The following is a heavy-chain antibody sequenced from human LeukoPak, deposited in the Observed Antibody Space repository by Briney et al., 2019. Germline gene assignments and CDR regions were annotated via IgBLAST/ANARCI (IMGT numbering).Heavy chain of an antibody. Sequence: GGSLRLSCAVSGFSLRSFWMSWVRQAPGKGLEWVANIREDGIESHYTDSVKGRFTISRDNAKNSLYLQMNSLKVEDTAVYYCARDEVGVGYAVWGQGTRVIVSS. CDR3: ARDEVGVGYAV. V-gene: IGHV3-7*01. J-gene: IGHJ3*01. D-gene: IGHD3-16*01. CDR2: IREDGIES. CDR1: GFSLRSFW.